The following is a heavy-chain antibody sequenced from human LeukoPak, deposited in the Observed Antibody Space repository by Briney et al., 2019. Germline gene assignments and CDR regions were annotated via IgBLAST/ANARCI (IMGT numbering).Heavy chain of an antibody. CDR2: IKSKTDGWTT. CDR3: TTAGSRYCGGDCWTD. D-gene: IGHD2-21*02. CDR1: GFTFSNAW. J-gene: IGHJ4*02. Sequence: GGSLRLSCAASGFTFSNAWMSWVRQAPGKGQELVRRIKSKTDGWTTDYAAPVKGRFTISRDDSKNTLYLQMNSLKTEDTAVYYCTTAGSRYCGGDCWTDWGQGTLVTVSS. V-gene: IGHV3-15*01.